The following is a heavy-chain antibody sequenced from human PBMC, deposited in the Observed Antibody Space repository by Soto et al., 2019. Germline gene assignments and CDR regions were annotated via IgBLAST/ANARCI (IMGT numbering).Heavy chain of an antibody. V-gene: IGHV1-8*01. CDR1: GYTFTSYD. CDR3: ARGITMVRGAIPGY. Sequence: ASVKVSCKASGYTFTSYDINWVRQATGQGLEWMGWMNPNSGNTGYAQKFQGRVTMTRNTSISTAYMELSSLRSEDTAVYYCARGITMVRGAIPGYWGQGTRVIVSS. D-gene: IGHD3-10*01. CDR2: MNPNSGNT. J-gene: IGHJ4*02.